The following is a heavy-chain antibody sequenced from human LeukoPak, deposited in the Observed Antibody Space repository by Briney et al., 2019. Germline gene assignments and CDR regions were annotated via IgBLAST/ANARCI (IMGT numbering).Heavy chain of an antibody. CDR1: GFSFSDYP. Sequence: PGGSLRLSCAASGFSFSDYPMDWVRQAPGKGLEWLSYISGSGTTIFYADSVKGRFTISRDNAKNSLFLQMDSLRVEDTAVYYCARTLDGATGSDYWGQGTLVIVSS. D-gene: IGHD1-26*01. CDR2: ISGSGTTI. J-gene: IGHJ4*02. CDR3: ARTLDGATGSDY. V-gene: IGHV3-48*01.